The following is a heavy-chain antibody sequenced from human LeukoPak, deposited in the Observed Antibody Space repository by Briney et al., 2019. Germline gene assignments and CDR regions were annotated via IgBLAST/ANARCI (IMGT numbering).Heavy chain of an antibody. CDR3: AKAPLDTRYFDY. D-gene: IGHD1-1*01. Sequence: PGGSLRLSCAASGFTFDDYAMHWVRQAPGKGLEWVSGISWNSGSIGYADSVKGRFTISRDNAKNSLYLQVNSLRAGDTALYYCAKAPLDTRYFDYWGQGTLVTVSS. CDR1: GFTFDDYA. J-gene: IGHJ4*02. V-gene: IGHV3-9*01. CDR2: ISWNSGSI.